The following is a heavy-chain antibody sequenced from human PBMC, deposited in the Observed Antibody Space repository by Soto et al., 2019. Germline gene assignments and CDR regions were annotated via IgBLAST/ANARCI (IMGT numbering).Heavy chain of an antibody. J-gene: IGHJ4*02. V-gene: IGHV3-23*01. D-gene: IGHD1-26*01. CDR1: GFTFSSYA. CDR3: AKAWGSLTSPH. Sequence: GGSLRLSCAASGFTFSSYAMSWVRQAPGKGLEWVSAISGSGGSTYYADSVKGRFTISRDNSKNTLYLQMSSLRAEDTAVYYCAKAWGSLTSPHWGQGTLVTVSS. CDR2: ISGSGGST.